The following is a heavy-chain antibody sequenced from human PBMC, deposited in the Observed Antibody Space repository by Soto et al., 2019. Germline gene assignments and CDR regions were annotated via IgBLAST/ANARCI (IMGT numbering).Heavy chain of an antibody. CDR3: ARSITP. V-gene: IGHV4-30-2*05. J-gene: IGHJ5*02. CDR2: IYYSGNT. Sequence: SETLSLTCAVSGGSISSGGYSWSWIRQPPGKGLEWIGYIYYSGNTYYNPSLKSRVTISIDTSKNQFSLKLSSVTAADTAVYYCARSITPWGQGTLVTVSS. D-gene: IGHD3-10*01. CDR1: GGSISSGGYS.